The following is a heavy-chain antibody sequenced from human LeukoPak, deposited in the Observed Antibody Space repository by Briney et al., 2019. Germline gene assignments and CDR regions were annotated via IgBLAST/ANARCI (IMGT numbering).Heavy chain of an antibody. V-gene: IGHV3-21*01. CDR2: SGTRSGTK. Sequence: GGSLRFSCAASGFTLSSLAVHWVRQAPGKGLEWVSSSGTRSGTKYYADSVMGRFTISRDSAMNSVSLQINSLRAEDTAVYYCLLQMTYGELSDPDFRGQGTLVTVSS. D-gene: IGHD3-16*02. CDR1: GFTLSSLA. CDR3: LLQMTYGELSDPDF. J-gene: IGHJ4*02.